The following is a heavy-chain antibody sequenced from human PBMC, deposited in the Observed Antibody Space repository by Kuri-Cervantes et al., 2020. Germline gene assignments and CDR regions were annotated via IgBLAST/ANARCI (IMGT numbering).Heavy chain of an antibody. J-gene: IGHJ4*02. D-gene: IGHD6-13*01. Sequence: ASVKVSCKASGYTFTGYYMHWVRQAPGQGLEWMGWINPNGGGTNYAQKFQGRVTMTRDTSISTAYMELSRLRSEDTAVYYCARDSSSWRAPLDYWGQGTLVTVSS. CDR2: INPNGGGT. CDR1: GYTFTGYY. V-gene: IGHV1-2*02. CDR3: ARDSSSWRAPLDY.